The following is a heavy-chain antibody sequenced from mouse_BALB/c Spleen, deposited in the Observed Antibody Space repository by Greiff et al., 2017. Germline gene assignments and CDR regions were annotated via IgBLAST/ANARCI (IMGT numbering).Heavy chain of an antibody. CDR1: GFAFSSYD. CDR2: ISSGGGST. J-gene: IGHJ4*01. V-gene: IGHV5-12-1*01. CDR3: ARHSYRYDEGGAMDY. Sequence: DVKLVESGGGLVKPGGSLKLSCAASGFAFSSYDMSWVRQTPEKRLEWVAYISSGGGSTYYPDTVKGRFTISRDNAKNTLYLQMSSLKSEDTAMYYCARHSYRYDEGGAMDYWGQGTSVTVSS. D-gene: IGHD2-14*01.